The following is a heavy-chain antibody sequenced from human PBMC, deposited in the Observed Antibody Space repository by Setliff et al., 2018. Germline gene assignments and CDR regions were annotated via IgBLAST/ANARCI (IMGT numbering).Heavy chain of an antibody. V-gene: IGHV1-69*06. CDR2: IIPIFGTA. J-gene: IGHJ6*03. CDR1: GGTFSSYA. Sequence: KVSCKASGGTFSSYAISWVRQAPGQGLEWMGKIIPIFGTANYAQKFQGRVAIIADKSTSTAYVELSSLRSEDTAVYYCARGWGVITIFGMDYYMDVWGKGTTVTVSS. D-gene: IGHD3-3*01. CDR3: ARGWGVITIFGMDYYMDV.